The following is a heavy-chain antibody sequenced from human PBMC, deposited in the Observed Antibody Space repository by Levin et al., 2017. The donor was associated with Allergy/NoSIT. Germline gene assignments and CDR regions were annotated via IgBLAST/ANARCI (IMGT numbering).Heavy chain of an antibody. D-gene: IGHD5-12*01. CDR2: ISPSGTT. Sequence: PGGSLRLSCAASGFTFSTYAMTWVRQAPGKGLEWISVISPSGTTYYAESVKGRFTISRDNSEDTLYLQMNGLRVDDTAVYYCAKEWHEDSWGRGTLVTVS. V-gene: IGHV3-23*01. J-gene: IGHJ4*02. CDR1: GFTFSTYA. CDR3: AKEWHEDS.